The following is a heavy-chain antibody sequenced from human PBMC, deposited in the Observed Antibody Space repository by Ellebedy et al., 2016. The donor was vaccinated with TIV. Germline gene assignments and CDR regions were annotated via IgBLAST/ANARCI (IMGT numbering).Heavy chain of an antibody. CDR2: IHPSGSS. CDR3: ARGAAPPRWYDP. CDR1: GASFTDYY. Sequence: SETLSLTCAVYGASFTDYYWTWIRQPPGKGLEWIGEIHPSGSSTYNPSLKTRITISIDTSKNHFSLRLNSVTAADTAVYYCARGAAPPRWYDPWGQGILVTVSS. D-gene: IGHD6-25*01. J-gene: IGHJ5*02. V-gene: IGHV4-34*01.